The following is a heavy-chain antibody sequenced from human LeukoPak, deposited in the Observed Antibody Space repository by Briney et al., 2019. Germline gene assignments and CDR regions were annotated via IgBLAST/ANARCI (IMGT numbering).Heavy chain of an antibody. V-gene: IGHV4-30-2*01. CDR3: ARVGRYCSSTSCLTNWFDP. CDR1: GGSISSGGYS. J-gene: IGHJ5*02. D-gene: IGHD2-2*01. Sequence: SETLSLTCAVSGGSISSGGYSWSWIRQPPGKGLEWIGYIYHSGSTYYNPSLKSRVTISVDRSKNQFSLKLSSVTAADTAVYYCARVGRYCSSTSCLTNWFDPLGPGSPGHRLL. CDR2: IYHSGST.